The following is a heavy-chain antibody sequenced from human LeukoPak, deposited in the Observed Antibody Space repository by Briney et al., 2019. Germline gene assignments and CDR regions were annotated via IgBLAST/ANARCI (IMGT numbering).Heavy chain of an antibody. J-gene: IGHJ4*02. Sequence: ASVKLSSKASGYTFTSYGISWVRQAPGQGLEWMGWISAYNGNTNYAQKLQGRVTMTTDTSTSTAYMELRSLRSDDTAVYYCARGISHRAVAGTGDYFDYWGQGTLVTDSS. CDR2: ISAYNGNT. CDR3: ARGISHRAVAGTGDYFDY. V-gene: IGHV1-18*01. D-gene: IGHD6-19*01. CDR1: GYTFTSYG.